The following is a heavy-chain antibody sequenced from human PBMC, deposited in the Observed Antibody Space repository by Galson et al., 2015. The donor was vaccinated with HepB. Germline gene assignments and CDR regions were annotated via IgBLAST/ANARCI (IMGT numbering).Heavy chain of an antibody. J-gene: IGHJ4*02. CDR2: IYPGDSDT. CDR1: GYSFTSYW. Sequence: QSGAEVKKPGESLKISCKGSGYSFTSYWIGWVRQMPGKGLEWMGIIYPGDSDTRYSPSFQGQVTISADKSISTAYLQWSSLKASDTAMYYCASTARIAAAGTDYFDYWGQGTLVTVSS. CDR3: ASTARIAAAGTDYFDY. V-gene: IGHV5-51*01. D-gene: IGHD6-13*01.